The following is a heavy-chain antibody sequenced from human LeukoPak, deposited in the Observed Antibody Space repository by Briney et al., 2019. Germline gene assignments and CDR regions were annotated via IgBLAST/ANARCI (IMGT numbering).Heavy chain of an antibody. CDR3: AKGPFYATPYYYMDV. CDR2: IWYDGSNK. D-gene: IGHD2/OR15-2a*01. CDR1: GFTFSSYG. Sequence: PGRSLRLSCAASGFTFSSYGVHWVRQAPGKGLEWVAVIWYDGSNKYYADSVKGRLTISRDNSKNTLYMQTNSLRAEDTAVYYCAKGPFYATPYYYMDVWGKGTTVTVSS. J-gene: IGHJ6*03. V-gene: IGHV3-33*06.